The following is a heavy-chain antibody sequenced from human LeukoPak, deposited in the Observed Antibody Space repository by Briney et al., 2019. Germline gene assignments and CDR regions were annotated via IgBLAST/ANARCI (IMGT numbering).Heavy chain of an antibody. CDR2: ISSSSSTI. Sequence: PGGSLRLSCAASGFTFSSYSMNWVRQAPGKGLEGVSYISSSSSTIYYADSVKGRITISRDNAKNSLYLQMNSLRAEDTAVYYCAQGGYFAFDMWGQGTMVTVSS. CDR1: GFTFSSYS. V-gene: IGHV3-48*01. CDR3: AQGGYFAFDM. J-gene: IGHJ3*02. D-gene: IGHD2-2*03.